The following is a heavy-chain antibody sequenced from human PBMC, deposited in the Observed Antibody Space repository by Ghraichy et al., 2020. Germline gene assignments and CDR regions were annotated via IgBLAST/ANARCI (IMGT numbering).Heavy chain of an antibody. CDR1: GFSFSTYS. J-gene: IGHJ4*02. Sequence: GESLNISCAASGFSFSTYSMNWVRQVPGKGLEWLSYISGSSGSIYYADSVRGRFTVSRDNAKNSLFLQMNSLRDEDTAVYYCARDRDDIWGNYSYSFNCWGQGTLVTVSS. CDR2: ISGSSGSI. V-gene: IGHV3-48*02. D-gene: IGHD3-16*02. CDR3: ARDRDDIWGNYSYSFNC.